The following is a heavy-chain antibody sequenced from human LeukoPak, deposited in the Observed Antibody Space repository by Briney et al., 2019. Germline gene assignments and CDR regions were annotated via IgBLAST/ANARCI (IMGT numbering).Heavy chain of an antibody. Sequence: ASVKVSCKASGYTFTGYYMHWVRQAPGQGLEWVGWINPYSGATNYAQNFQGRVTMTRDTSISTAYMELHSLTSDDTALYYCARDDASNWSADFDYWGQGTLVTASS. J-gene: IGHJ4*02. D-gene: IGHD6-13*01. CDR2: INPYSGAT. V-gene: IGHV1-2*02. CDR3: ARDDASNWSADFDY. CDR1: GYTFTGYY.